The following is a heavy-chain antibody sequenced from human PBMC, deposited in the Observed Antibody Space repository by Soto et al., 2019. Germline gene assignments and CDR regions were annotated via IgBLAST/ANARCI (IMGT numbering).Heavy chain of an antibody. CDR1: GGSISSYY. CDR2: IYYSGST. J-gene: IGHJ2*01. CDR3: ARGGDYVYWYFDL. Sequence: QVQLQESGPGLVKPSETLSLTCTVSGGSISSYYWSWIRQPPGKGLEWIGYIYYSGSTNYNPSLRSRVTIPVATSQNQFSLKLSSVTAADAAVYYCARGGDYVYWYFDLWGRGTLVTVSS. D-gene: IGHD4-17*01. V-gene: IGHV4-59*01.